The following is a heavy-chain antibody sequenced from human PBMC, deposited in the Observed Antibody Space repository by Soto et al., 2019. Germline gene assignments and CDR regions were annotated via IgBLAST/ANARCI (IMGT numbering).Heavy chain of an antibody. CDR1: GYTFTSYG. D-gene: IGHD6-6*01. V-gene: IGHV1-18*01. CDR2: ISAYNGNT. CDR3: GIAARRSGYYGMDV. J-gene: IGHJ6*02. Sequence: QVQLVQSGAEVKKPGASVKVSCKASGYTFTSYGISWVRQAPGQGLEWMGWISAYNGNTNYAQKLQGRVTMTTDTTTSTAYMELRSLRSDDTAVYYCGIAARRSGYYGMDVWGQGTTVTVSS.